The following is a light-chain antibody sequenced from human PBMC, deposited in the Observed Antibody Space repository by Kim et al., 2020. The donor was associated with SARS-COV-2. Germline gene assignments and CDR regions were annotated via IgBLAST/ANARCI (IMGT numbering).Light chain of an antibody. J-gene: IGLJ2*01. CDR2: EDN. CDR1: SGSIASNY. Sequence: NFMLTQPHSVSESPGKTVTISFTGSSGSIASNYVQWSQQRPGSAPTTVIYEDNQRPSGVPDRFSGSIDSSSNSASLTISGPKTEDEADYYCQSYDSSNQGVFGGGTQLTVL. CDR3: QSYDSSNQGV. V-gene: IGLV6-57*02.